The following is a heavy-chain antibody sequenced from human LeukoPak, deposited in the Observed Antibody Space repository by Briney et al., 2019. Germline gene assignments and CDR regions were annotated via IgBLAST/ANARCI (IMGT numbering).Heavy chain of an antibody. Sequence: PSETLSLTCTVSGGSISSYYWSWIRQPPGKGLEWIGYIYYSGSTNYNPSLKSRVTISVDTSKNQSSLKLSSVTAADTAVYYCARVSSGWSTDYYFDYWGQGTLVTVSS. CDR1: GGSISSYY. CDR3: ARVSSGWSTDYYFDY. J-gene: IGHJ4*02. V-gene: IGHV4-59*01. CDR2: IYYSGST. D-gene: IGHD6-19*01.